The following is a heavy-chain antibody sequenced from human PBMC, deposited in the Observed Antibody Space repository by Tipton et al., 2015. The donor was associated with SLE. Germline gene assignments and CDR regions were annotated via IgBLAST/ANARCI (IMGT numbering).Heavy chain of an antibody. CDR2: IYTSGST. D-gene: IGHD3-10*01. CDR1: GGSINNDYYY. J-gene: IGHJ4*02. Sequence: TLSLTCTVSGGSINNDYYYWSWIRQPAGKGLEWIGRIYTSGSTNYNPSLKSRLTISVDTSKNQFSLKLSSVTAADTAMYYCARYYYDSGSYRFDYWGQGTLVTVSS. V-gene: IGHV4-61*02. CDR3: ARYYYDSGSYRFDY.